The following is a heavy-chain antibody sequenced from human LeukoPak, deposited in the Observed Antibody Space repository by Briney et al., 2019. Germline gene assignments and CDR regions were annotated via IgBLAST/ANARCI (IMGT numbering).Heavy chain of an antibody. CDR3: ARGRSGWYIFDY. J-gene: IGHJ4*02. CDR2: INHSGST. CDR1: GGSFSGYY. Sequence: SETLSLTCAVYGGSFSGYYWSWIRQPPGKGLEWIGEINHSGSTNYNPSLKSRVTISVDTSKNQFSLKLSSVTAADTAVYYCARGRSGWYIFDYWGQGTLVTVSS. D-gene: IGHD6-19*01. V-gene: IGHV4-34*01.